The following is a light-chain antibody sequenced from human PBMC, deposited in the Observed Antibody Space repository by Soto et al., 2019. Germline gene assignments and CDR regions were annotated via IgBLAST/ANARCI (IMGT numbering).Light chain of an antibody. CDR1: NIGSKS. CDR2: YDS. Sequence: SYELNQPPSVSVAPGKTARITCGGNNIGSKSVHWYQQKPGQAPVLVIYYDSDRPSGIPERFSGSNSGNTATLTISRVEAGDEADYYCQVWDSSSDPGVFGGGTKLTVL. CDR3: QVWDSSSDPGV. V-gene: IGLV3-21*04. J-gene: IGLJ2*01.